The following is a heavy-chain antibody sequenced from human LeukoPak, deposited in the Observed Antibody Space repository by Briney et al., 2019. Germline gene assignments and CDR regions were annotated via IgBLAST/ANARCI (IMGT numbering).Heavy chain of an antibody. Sequence: SETLSLTCTVSGGSISSSSYYWGWIRQPPGKGLEWIGSIYYSGSTYYNPSLKSRVTISVDTSKNQFSLKLSSVAAADTAVYYCERHGGYYYYYGMDVWGQGTTVTVSS. J-gene: IGHJ6*02. CDR1: GGSISSSSYY. V-gene: IGHV4-39*01. CDR2: IYYSGST. D-gene: IGHD3-10*01. CDR3: ERHGGYYYYYGMDV.